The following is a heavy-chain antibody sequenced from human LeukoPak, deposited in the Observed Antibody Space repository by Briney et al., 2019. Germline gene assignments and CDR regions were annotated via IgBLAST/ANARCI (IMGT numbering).Heavy chain of an antibody. CDR2: IKSKSAGGTT. Sequence: GGSLRLSCEASGITISDAWMSWVRQAPGKGLEWVGRIKSKSAGGTTDHAAPVKGRFAISRDDSKNTLYLQMNSLTIEDTAIYYCVTPPDWGQGTLVTVSS. V-gene: IGHV3-15*01. D-gene: IGHD5-18*01. J-gene: IGHJ4*02. CDR3: VTPPD. CDR1: GITISDAW.